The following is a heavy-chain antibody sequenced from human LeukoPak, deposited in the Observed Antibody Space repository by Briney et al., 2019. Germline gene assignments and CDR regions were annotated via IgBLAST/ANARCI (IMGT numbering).Heavy chain of an antibody. CDR3: AKDDRDGSPPRSWVY. Sequence: GGSLRLSCAASGFTFSSYGMHWVRQAPGKGLEWVAVISYDGSNKYYADSVKGRFTISRDNSKNTLYLQMNSLRAEDTAVYYCAKDDRDGSPPRSWVYWGQGTLVTVSS. J-gene: IGHJ4*02. CDR2: ISYDGSNK. V-gene: IGHV3-30*18. CDR1: GFTFSSYG. D-gene: IGHD5-24*01.